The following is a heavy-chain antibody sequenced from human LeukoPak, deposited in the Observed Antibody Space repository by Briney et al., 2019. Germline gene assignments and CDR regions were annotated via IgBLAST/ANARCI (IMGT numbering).Heavy chain of an antibody. Sequence: SETLSLTCTVSGGSISSGDYYWSWIRQPPGKGLEWIGYIYYSGSTYYNPSLKSRVTISVDTSKNQFSLKVTSVTAADTAVYYCARGVHDYGDYIDWFDPWGQGTLVTVSS. D-gene: IGHD4-17*01. J-gene: IGHJ5*02. CDR3: ARGVHDYGDYIDWFDP. V-gene: IGHV4-30-4*01. CDR2: IYYSGST. CDR1: GGSISSGDYY.